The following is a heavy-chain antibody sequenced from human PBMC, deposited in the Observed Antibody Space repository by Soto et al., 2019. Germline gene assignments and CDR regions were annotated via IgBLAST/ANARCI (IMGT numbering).Heavy chain of an antibody. D-gene: IGHD6-13*01. J-gene: IGHJ4*02. CDR3: AGNPNLIAAAGTSSDY. V-gene: IGHV1-2*02. CDR1: GYTFTGYY. CDR2: INPNSGGT. Sequence: ASVKVSCKASGYTFTGYYMHWVRQAPGQGLEWMGWINPNSGGTNYAQKFQGRVTMTRDTSISTAYMELSRLRSDDTAVYYCAGNPNLIAAAGTSSDYWGQGTLVTVS.